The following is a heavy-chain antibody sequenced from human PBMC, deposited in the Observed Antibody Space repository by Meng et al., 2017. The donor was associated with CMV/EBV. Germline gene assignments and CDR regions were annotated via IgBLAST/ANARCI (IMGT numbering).Heavy chain of an antibody. V-gene: IGHV1-2*02. J-gene: IGHJ2*01. Sequence: GESLKISCKASGYTFTGYYMHWVRQAPGQGLEWMGWINPNSGGTNYAQKFQGRVTMTRDTSISTAYMELSRLRAEDTAVYYCAREVWRVAGTTGTAWRPGSFDLWGRGTLVTVSS. CDR3: AREVWRVAGTTGTAWRPGSFDL. CDR2: INPNSGGT. D-gene: IGHD6-19*01. CDR1: GYTFTGYY.